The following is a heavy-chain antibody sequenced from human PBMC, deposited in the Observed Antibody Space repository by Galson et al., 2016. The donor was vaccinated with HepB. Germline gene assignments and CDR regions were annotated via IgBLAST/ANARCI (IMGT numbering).Heavy chain of an antibody. CDR2: IYYSGST. D-gene: IGHD5-18*01. CDR3: ARDKNERGYSYGHFDY. J-gene: IGHJ4*02. V-gene: IGHV4-61*01. Sequence: ETLSLTCTVSGGSVNSGRYYWSWIRPPPEKRLEWIGYIYYSGSTNYNPSLKSRVAISIDTSKNQFSLKLSSVTAAHTAVYYCARDKNERGYSYGHFDYWGQGALVTVSS. CDR1: GGSVNSGRYY.